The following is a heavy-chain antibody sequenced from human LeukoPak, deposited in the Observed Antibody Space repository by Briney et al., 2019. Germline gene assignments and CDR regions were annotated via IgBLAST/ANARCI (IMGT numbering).Heavy chain of an antibody. CDR3: ASPASSSYFDY. D-gene: IGHD6-6*01. Sequence: SETLSLTCAVYGGSFSGYYWSWIRQPPGKGLEWIGEINHSGSTNYNPSLKSRVTVSIDTSKTHFSLNLSSVTAADTAVYYCASPASSSYFDYWSQGTLVTVSS. CDR2: INHSGST. J-gene: IGHJ4*02. CDR1: GGSFSGYY. V-gene: IGHV4-34*01.